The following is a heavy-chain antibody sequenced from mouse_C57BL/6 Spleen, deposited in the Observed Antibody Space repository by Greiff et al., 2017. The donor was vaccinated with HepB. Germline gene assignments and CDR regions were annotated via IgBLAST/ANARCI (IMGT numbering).Heavy chain of an antibody. CDR1: GYTFTSYC. CDR2: IDPNTGGT. Sequence: QVQLQQPGAELVKPGASVKLSCKASGYTFTSYCMHWVKQRPGRGLEWIGLIDPNTGGTKYNEKFKSKATLTVDKPASTAYMHLSSLTSEDSAVYYSANGKDWDYWGQGTTVTVSS. CDR3: ANGKDWDY. V-gene: IGHV1-72*01. D-gene: IGHD4-1*01. J-gene: IGHJ2*01.